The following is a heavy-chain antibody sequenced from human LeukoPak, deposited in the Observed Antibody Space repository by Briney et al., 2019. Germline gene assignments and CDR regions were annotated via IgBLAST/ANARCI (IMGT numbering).Heavy chain of an antibody. V-gene: IGHV1-18*01. D-gene: IGHD2-21*02. Sequence: GASVKVSCKASGYTFTSYGISWVRQAPGQGLEWMGWISAYNGNTNYAQKLQGRVTITADESTSTAYMELSSLRSEDTAVYYCAREGRRGYCGGDCSTFDYWGQGTLVTVSS. CDR3: AREGRRGYCGGDCSTFDY. J-gene: IGHJ4*02. CDR1: GYTFTSYG. CDR2: ISAYNGNT.